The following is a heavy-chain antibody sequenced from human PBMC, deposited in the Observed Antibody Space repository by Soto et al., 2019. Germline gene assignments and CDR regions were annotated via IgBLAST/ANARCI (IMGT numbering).Heavy chain of an antibody. V-gene: IGHV3-30*18. J-gene: IGHJ6*02. CDR3: ANAAAGTPDYYYGMDV. CDR2: ILYDGGVT. D-gene: IGHD3-10*01. Sequence: QVQLVESGGGVVQPGRSLRLSCAASRFTFSSYGMHWVRQAPGKGLEWVAVILYDGGVTYYADSVKGRFTIFRDNSKNTLFLQMNSLRAEDTAVYYCANAAAGTPDYYYGMDVWGQGTTVTVSS. CDR1: RFTFSSYG.